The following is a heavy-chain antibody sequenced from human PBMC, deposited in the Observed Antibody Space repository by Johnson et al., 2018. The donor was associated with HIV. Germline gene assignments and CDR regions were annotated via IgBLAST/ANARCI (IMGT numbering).Heavy chain of an antibody. CDR1: GFTFSNYA. J-gene: IGHJ3*02. CDR3: ARLHGIVVVISGFDI. D-gene: IGHD3-22*01. V-gene: IGHV3-30-3*01. CDR2: ISYDGSNK. Sequence: QVQLVESGGGVVQPGRSLRLSCAVFGFTFSNYAMHWVRQAPGKGLEWVAVISYDGSNKYYADSVKGRFTISRDNSKNTLYLQMNSLRAEDTAVYYCARLHGIVVVISGFDIWGQGTMVTFSS.